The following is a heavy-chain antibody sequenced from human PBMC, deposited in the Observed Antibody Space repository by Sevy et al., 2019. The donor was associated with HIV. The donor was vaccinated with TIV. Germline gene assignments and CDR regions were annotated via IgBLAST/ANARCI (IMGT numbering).Heavy chain of an antibody. Sequence: GGSLRLSCSVSGFTFSSYLMQWVRQAPWRGLEYVTAINDNGRNAYYADSVKGRFTTSRDNSKNTLYLQMSSLTGEDTGVYYCVRSRVTVTNGHNYYYMDVWGKGTTVTVSS. D-gene: IGHD4-17*01. J-gene: IGHJ6*03. CDR2: INDNGRNA. V-gene: IGHV3-64D*06. CDR1: GFTFSSYL. CDR3: VRSRVTVTNGHNYYYMDV.